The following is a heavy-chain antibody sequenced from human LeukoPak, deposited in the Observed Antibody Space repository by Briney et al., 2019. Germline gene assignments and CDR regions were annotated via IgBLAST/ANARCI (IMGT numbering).Heavy chain of an antibody. V-gene: IGHV4-4*02. CDR3: AFYSRGWYFDY. J-gene: IGHJ4*02. D-gene: IGHD6-19*01. CDR1: GDSITSSNW. CDR2: IWHSGST. Sequence: SETLSLTCAVSGDSITSSNWWRWVRQPPGKGLEWIGEIWHSGSTNYNPSLRSRVAISVDKSKNQFSLKLSSVTAADTAMYYCAFYSRGWYFDYWGQGTLVTVSS.